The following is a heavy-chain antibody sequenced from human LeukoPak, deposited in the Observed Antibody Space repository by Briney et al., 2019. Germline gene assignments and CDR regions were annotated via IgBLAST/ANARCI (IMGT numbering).Heavy chain of an antibody. V-gene: IGHV4-4*08. CDR2: IYTSGST. J-gene: IGHJ6*03. D-gene: IGHD6-19*01. Sequence: SETLSLTCTVSGGSISSYYWSWIRQPPGKGLEWIGRIYTSGSTNYNPSLKSRVTISVDTSKNQFSLKLSSVTAADTAVYYCAREFRQWLVRYYYYYMDVWGKGTTVTISS. CDR3: AREFRQWLVRYYYYYMDV. CDR1: GGSISSYY.